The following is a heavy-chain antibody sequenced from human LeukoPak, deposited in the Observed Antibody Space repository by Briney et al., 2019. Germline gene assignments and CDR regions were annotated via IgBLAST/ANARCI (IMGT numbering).Heavy chain of an antibody. D-gene: IGHD5-18*01. CDR1: GYSFPTFW. CDR3: ARHNGGVLGYSYGSYYLGY. V-gene: IGHV5-51*01. J-gene: IGHJ4*02. CDR2: IYPDDSNT. Sequence: GESLKISCRGSGYSFPTFWIGWVRQMPGKGLEWMGIIYPDDSNTRYSPSFQGQVTFSADKSINTAYLQWSSLKASDTAMYYCARHNGGVLGYSYGSYYLGYWGQGTLVTVSS.